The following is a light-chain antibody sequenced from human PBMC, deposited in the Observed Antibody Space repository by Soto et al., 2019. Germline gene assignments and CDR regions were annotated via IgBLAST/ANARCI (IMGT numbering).Light chain of an antibody. J-gene: IGKJ1*01. CDR3: QQYDKWRT. CDR1: QRVSSN. Sequence: EIVMTQSPATLSVSPGERATLSCRASQRVSSNLAWYQQKPGQAPRLLIDGASTRATGIPARISGSGSGTEFTLTISSLQSEDFAVYYCQQYDKWRTFGQGTKVDIK. CDR2: GAS. V-gene: IGKV3-15*01.